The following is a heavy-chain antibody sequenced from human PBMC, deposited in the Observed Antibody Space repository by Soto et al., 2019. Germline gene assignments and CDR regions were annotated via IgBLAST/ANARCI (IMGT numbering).Heavy chain of an antibody. CDR1: GFTFSSYG. Sequence: GGSLRLSCAASGFTFSSYGMHWVRQAPGKGLEWVAVIWYDGSNKYYADSVKGRFTISRDNSKNTLYLQMNSLRAEDTAVYYCARVRDSSSWYLETIDYWGQGTLVTVSS. CDR2: IWYDGSNK. D-gene: IGHD6-13*01. CDR3: ARVRDSSSWYLETIDY. J-gene: IGHJ4*02. V-gene: IGHV3-33*01.